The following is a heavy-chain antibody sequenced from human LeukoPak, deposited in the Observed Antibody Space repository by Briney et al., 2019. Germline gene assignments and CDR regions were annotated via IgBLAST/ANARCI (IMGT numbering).Heavy chain of an antibody. V-gene: IGHV4-61*02. CDR3: ASTVFGVTYNWFDP. Sequence: SEXLSLTCTVSGASISSGSYFWRWVRQPAGKALEWIGRFHTSGGTNYNPSLESRVTISVDTSKNQFSLKLTSVTAADTAVYYCASTVFGVTYNWFDPWGQGTLVTVSS. D-gene: IGHD3-3*01. CDR1: GASISSGSYF. J-gene: IGHJ5*02. CDR2: FHTSGGT.